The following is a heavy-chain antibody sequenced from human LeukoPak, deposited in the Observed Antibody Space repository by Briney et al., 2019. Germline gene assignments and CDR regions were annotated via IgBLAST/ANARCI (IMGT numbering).Heavy chain of an antibody. V-gene: IGHV1-2*02. D-gene: IGHD4-17*01. CDR2: INPNSGGT. CDR1: GYTCTGYY. Sequence: ASVKVSRKASGYTCTGYYMHWVRQAPGQGLEWMGWINPNSGGTNYAQKFQGRVTMTRDTSISTAYMELSSLRSEDTAVYYCARATPYGDFLMDVWGKGTTVTISS. CDR3: ARATPYGDFLMDV. J-gene: IGHJ6*03.